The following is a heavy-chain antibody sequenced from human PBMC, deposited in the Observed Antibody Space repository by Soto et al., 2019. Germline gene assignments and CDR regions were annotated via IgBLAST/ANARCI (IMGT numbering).Heavy chain of an antibody. D-gene: IGHD5-18*01. V-gene: IGHV3-66*01. CDR2: IYSGGST. J-gene: IGHJ6*02. Sequence: EVQLVESGGTLVQPGGSLRLSCAASGFTVSTNFMTWVRQAPGKGLEWVSVIYSGGSTFYADSVKGRFTITRDNSKNTLYFQMNSLRVEDTAVYYCARVRMQLWPNYYVVGLVVWGQGTTVTVSS. CDR1: GFTVSTNF. CDR3: ARVRMQLWPNYYVVGLVV.